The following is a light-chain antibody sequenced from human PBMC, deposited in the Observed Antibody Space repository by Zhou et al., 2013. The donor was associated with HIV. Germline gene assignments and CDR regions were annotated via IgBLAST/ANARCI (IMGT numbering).Light chain of an antibody. CDR2: DAS. CDR3: QQYNNWPLFT. CDR1: QKITTY. Sequence: DIQMTQSPSSLSASVGDRVTFTCRSSQKITTYLNWYQQRPGKAPQLLIYDASRLQTGVPSRFSGSGSGTEFTLTISSLQSEDFAVYYCQQYNNWPLFTFGPGTKVDIK. J-gene: IGKJ3*01. V-gene: IGKV1-39*01.